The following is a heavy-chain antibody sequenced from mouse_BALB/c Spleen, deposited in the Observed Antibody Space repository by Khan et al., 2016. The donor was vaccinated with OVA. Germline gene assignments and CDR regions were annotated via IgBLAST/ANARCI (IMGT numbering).Heavy chain of an antibody. CDR3: ARSTYRYAFAY. CDR1: GDSITSGY. J-gene: IGHJ3*01. D-gene: IGHD2-14*01. V-gene: IGHV3-8*02. Sequence: EVKLEESGPSLVKPSQTLSLTCSVTGDSITSGYWSWIRKFPGNKLEYMGYMIYTGYTDYNPSLKSRLAIPRHTSKNQSYLQLNSVTPEVTATYCCARSTYRYAFAYWGQGTLVTVSA. CDR2: MIYTGYT.